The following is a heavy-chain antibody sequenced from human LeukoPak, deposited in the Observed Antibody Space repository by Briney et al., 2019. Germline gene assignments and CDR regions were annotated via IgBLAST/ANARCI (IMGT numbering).Heavy chain of an antibody. CDR3: ARRYNWLWGDAFDI. J-gene: IGHJ3*02. CDR2: IYNSGNT. CDR1: GGSISSSTYY. D-gene: IGHD1-1*01. V-gene: IGHV4-39*07. Sequence: SETLSLTCTVSGGSISSSTYYWGWIRQPPGKGLEWIGNIYNSGNTYYNPSLKSRVTISVDTSKNQFSLKLRSVTTADSAVYYCARRYNWLWGDAFDIWGQGTMITVSS.